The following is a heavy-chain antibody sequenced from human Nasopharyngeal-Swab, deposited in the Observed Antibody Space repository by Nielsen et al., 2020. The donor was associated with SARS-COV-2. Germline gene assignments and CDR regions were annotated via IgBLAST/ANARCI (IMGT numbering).Heavy chain of an antibody. V-gene: IGHV4-59*01. CDR3: ARVQVDDDFWTGYHFDY. CDR2: VFNSWST. J-gene: IGHJ4*02. CDR1: GGSMNSYY. Sequence: SETLSLTCTVSGGSMNSYYWYWIRQPPGKGLEWIGYVFNSWSTEYTPSLKRRATISLDTPNNQFSLKLSSVTAADTAVYFCARVQVDDDFWTGYHFDYWGQGTLVTVSS. D-gene: IGHD3/OR15-3a*01.